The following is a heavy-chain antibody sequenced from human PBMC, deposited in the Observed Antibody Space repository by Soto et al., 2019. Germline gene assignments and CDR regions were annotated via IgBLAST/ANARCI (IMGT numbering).Heavy chain of an antibody. CDR1: GFSLKSAGAG. CDR2: IYWNEDK. Sequence: SGPTLVNPTQTLTLTCSFSGFSLKSAGAGVGWIRQPPGKALEWLSVIYWNEDKRYSPSLKSRLTITKDTSKNQVVLTMTNMDPMDTATYYCAHRGYGDYPRDNWFDPWGQGTPVTVTS. D-gene: IGHD4-17*01. V-gene: IGHV2-5*01. J-gene: IGHJ5*02. CDR3: AHRGYGDYPRDNWFDP.